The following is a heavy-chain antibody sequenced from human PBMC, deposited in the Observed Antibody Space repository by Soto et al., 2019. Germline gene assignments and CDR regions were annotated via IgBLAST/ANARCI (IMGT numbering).Heavy chain of an antibody. J-gene: IGHJ6*02. CDR3: ASEVGATQRHYYYGMDV. Sequence: QVQLVQSGAEVKKPGSSVKVSCKASGGTFSSYAISWVRQAPGQGLEWMGGIIPIFGTANYAQKFQGRVTITADESTSTAYMELSSLRSEDTAVYYCASEVGATQRHYYYGMDVWGQGTTVTVSS. CDR1: GGTFSSYA. D-gene: IGHD1-26*01. V-gene: IGHV1-69*01. CDR2: IIPIFGTA.